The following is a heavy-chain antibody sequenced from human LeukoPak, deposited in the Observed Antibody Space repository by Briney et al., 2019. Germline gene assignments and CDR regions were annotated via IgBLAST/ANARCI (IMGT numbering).Heavy chain of an antibody. CDR3: ARFNLYYDILTGLDP. CDR1: GDSVSDNRYY. CDR2: IFYTGRT. D-gene: IGHD3-9*01. Sequence: SETLSLTCTVSGDSVSDNRYYWGWIRQPPGKGLEWIGNIFYTGRTSYNPSLSSRVTISVDTSKNQFSLRLSSVTAADTAVYYCARFNLYYDILTGLDPWGQGTLVTVSS. V-gene: IGHV4-39*07. J-gene: IGHJ5*02.